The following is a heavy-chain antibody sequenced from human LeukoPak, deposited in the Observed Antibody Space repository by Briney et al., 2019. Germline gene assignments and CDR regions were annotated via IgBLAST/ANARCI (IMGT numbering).Heavy chain of an antibody. Sequence: GRSLRLSCVASGFTFSSYGMHWVRQAPGKGLEWVAVIWYDGSNKYYADSVKGRFTISRDNSKNTLYLQMNSLRAEDTAVYYCARAYYDILTGYFYYYYGMDVWGQGTTVTVSS. J-gene: IGHJ6*02. CDR2: IWYDGSNK. D-gene: IGHD3-9*01. CDR3: ARAYYDILTGYFYYYYGMDV. CDR1: GFTFSSYG. V-gene: IGHV3-33*01.